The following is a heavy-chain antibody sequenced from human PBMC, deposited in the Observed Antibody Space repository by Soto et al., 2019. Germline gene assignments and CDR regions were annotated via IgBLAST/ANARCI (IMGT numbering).Heavy chain of an antibody. D-gene: IGHD3-16*01. Sequence: SETLSLTCAVSSGSISSSNWWSWVRQPPGKGLEWIGEIYHSGSTNYNPSLKSRVTISVDKSKNQFSLKLSSVTAADTAVYYCASGAAVGGGYYYYSYMDVWGKGTTVTVSS. V-gene: IGHV4-4*02. CDR3: ASGAAVGGGYYYYSYMDV. J-gene: IGHJ6*03. CDR1: SGSISSSNW. CDR2: IYHSGST.